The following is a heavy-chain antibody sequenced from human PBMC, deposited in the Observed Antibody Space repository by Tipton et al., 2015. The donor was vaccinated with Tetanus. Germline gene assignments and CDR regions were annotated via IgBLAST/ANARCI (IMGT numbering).Heavy chain of an antibody. D-gene: IGHD3-22*01. V-gene: IGHV1-18*01. CDR2: ISAYNGNT. Sequence: QLQSGAEVKKPGASVKVSCKASGYTFTSYGISWVRQAPGQGLEWMGWISAYNGNTNYAQKLQGRVTMTTDTSTSTAYMELRSLRSDDTAVYYCARDVGRDYYDSSGYYMDVWGKGTTVTVSS. J-gene: IGHJ6*03. CDR3: ARDVGRDYYDSSGYYMDV. CDR1: GYTFTSYG.